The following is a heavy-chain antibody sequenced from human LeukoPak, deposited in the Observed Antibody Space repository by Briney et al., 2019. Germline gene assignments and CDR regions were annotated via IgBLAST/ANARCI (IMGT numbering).Heavy chain of an antibody. D-gene: IGHD4-17*01. CDR2: IYYSGST. Sequence: SETLSLTRTVSGGSISSYYWSWIRQPPGKGLEWIGYIYYSGSTNYNPSLKSRVTISVDTSKNQFSLKLSSVTAADTAVYYCARGYGDYDYWGQGTLVTVSS. CDR1: GGSISSYY. J-gene: IGHJ4*02. CDR3: ARGYGDYDY. V-gene: IGHV4-59*01.